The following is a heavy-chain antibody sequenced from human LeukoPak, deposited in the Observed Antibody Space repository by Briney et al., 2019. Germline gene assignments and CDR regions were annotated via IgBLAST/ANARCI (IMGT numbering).Heavy chain of an antibody. CDR1: GFTFSSYS. Sequence: GGSLRLSCAASGFTFSSYSMNWVRQAPGKGLEWVSSISSSSSYIYYADSVKGRFTISRDNAKNSLYLQMNSLRAEDTAVYYCARRGKNYDILTGLVDVWGQGTTVTVSS. J-gene: IGHJ6*02. V-gene: IGHV3-21*01. D-gene: IGHD3-9*01. CDR3: ARRGKNYDILTGLVDV. CDR2: ISSSSSYI.